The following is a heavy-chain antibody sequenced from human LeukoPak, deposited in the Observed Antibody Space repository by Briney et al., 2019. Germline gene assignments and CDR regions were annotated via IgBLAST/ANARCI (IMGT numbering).Heavy chain of an antibody. CDR3: AREYYCSGGSCYSGMIVY. CDR2: IYSGGST. D-gene: IGHD2-15*01. CDR1: GFTVSSNY. V-gene: IGHV3-66*02. J-gene: IGHJ4*02. Sequence: PGGSLRLSCAASGFTVSSNYMSWVRQAPGKGLEWVSVIYSGGSTYYADPVKGRFTISRDNSKNTLYLQMNSLRAEDTAVYYCAREYYCSGGSCYSGMIVYWGQGTLVTVSS.